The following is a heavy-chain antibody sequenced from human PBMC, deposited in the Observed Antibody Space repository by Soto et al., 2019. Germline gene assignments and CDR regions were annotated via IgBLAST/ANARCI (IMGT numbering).Heavy chain of an antibody. CDR1: GGSIHRYY. J-gene: IGHJ4*02. V-gene: IGHV4-59*08. CDR3: ARQYCSSTRCYQYFDY. Sequence: SYTPSLTFTLPGGSIHRYYWSWIRQSPEKWLEWIGYIYSSGSTNYNPSLKGRVTISVDTSKNQFSLKLSSVTAADTAVYYCARQYCSSTRCYQYFDYWGQGTLVTVSS. D-gene: IGHD2-2*01. CDR2: IYSSGST.